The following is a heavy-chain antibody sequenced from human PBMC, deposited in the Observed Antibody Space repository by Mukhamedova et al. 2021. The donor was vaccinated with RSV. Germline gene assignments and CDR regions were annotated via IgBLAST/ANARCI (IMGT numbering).Heavy chain of an antibody. D-gene: IGHD3-3*01. V-gene: IGHV3-21*01. CDR2: MSCSSSYI. Sequence: VRQAPGNGLEWVSAMSCSSSYIYYTDSVKGRFTISRDHAKNTLSLQINSLRAEDTAPYYRARGIKDYDFWSGHYGGWFDPWGQG. CDR3: ARGIKDYDFWSGHYGGWFDP. J-gene: IGHJ5*02.